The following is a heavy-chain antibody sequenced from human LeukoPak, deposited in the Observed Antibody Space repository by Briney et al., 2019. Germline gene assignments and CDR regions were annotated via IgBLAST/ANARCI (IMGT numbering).Heavy chain of an antibody. D-gene: IGHD1-26*01. Sequence: GGSLRLSCAASGFTVSSTYLTWVRQAPGKGLEWLSVIYSGGYTHYADSVKGRFTISRDNSKNTLFLQMDSLRADDTAVYYCANEDYTGSCHQCRGGLDYWGQGTLVTVSS. J-gene: IGHJ4*02. V-gene: IGHV3-53*01. CDR1: GFTVSSTY. CDR2: IYSGGYT. CDR3: ANEDYTGSCHQCRGGLDY.